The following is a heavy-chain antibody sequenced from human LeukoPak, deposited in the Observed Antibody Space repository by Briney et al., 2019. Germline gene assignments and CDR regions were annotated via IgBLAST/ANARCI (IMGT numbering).Heavy chain of an antibody. V-gene: IGHV3-15*01. CDR1: GFTFSNAW. CDR3: TTTYFSGNFDY. D-gene: IGHD3-10*01. CDR2: IKTKTDGGTI. J-gene: IGHJ4*02. Sequence: GGSLRLSCAASGFTFSNAWMGWVRQAPGKGLEWVGRIKTKTDGGTIDYTAPVKGRFTISRDDSKNTLYLQMNSLKTGDTAVYYCTTTYFSGNFDYWGQGTLVTVSS.